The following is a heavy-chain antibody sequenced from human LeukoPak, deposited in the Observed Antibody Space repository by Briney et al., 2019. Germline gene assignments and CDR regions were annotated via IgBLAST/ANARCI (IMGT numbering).Heavy chain of an antibody. V-gene: IGHV1-2*06. J-gene: IGHJ4*02. D-gene: IGHD4-17*01. Sequence: ASVKVSCKASGYTFTGYYMHWVRQAPGQGLEWMGRINPNSGGTNYAQKFQGRVTMTRDASVSTAYMELSRLRSDDTAVYYCAGTYGDYVRMRLDYWGQGTLVTVSS. CDR2: INPNSGGT. CDR1: GYTFTGYY. CDR3: AGTYGDYVRMRLDY.